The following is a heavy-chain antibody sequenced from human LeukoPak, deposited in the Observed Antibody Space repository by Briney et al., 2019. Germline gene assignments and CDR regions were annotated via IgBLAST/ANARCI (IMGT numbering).Heavy chain of an antibody. CDR3: ASHDAEYQLRSRNYYYYMDV. CDR2: IYYSGST. Sequence: PSETLSLTCTVSGGSISSSSYYWGWIRQPPGKGLEWIGSIYYSGSTYYNPSLKSRVTISVDTSKNQFSLKLSSVTAADTAVYYGASHDAEYQLRSRNYYYYMDVWGKGTMVTVSS. CDR1: GGSISSSSYY. J-gene: IGHJ6*03. D-gene: IGHD2-2*01. V-gene: IGHV4-39*01.